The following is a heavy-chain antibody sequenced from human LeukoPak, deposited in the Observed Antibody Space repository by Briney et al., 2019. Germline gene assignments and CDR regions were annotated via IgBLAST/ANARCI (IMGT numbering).Heavy chain of an antibody. J-gene: IGHJ6*03. CDR3: ATARIAAALKDYMDV. CDR2: INPDGGNT. V-gene: IGHV1-46*01. Sequence: ASVKVSCKASGYTFTNSYIHWVRQAPGQVLEWMGLINPDGGNTNYAQNFQGRVTMTEDTSTDTAYMELSSLRSEDTAVYYCATARIAAALKDYMDVWGKGTTVTISS. D-gene: IGHD6-13*01. CDR1: GYTFTNSY.